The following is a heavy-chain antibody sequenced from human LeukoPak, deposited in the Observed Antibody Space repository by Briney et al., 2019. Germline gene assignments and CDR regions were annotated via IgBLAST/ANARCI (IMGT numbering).Heavy chain of an antibody. CDR3: ARLARERTGTTVEYYYYYYMDV. CDR1: GYTFTGYY. CDR2: INPNSGGT. V-gene: IGHV1-2*02. Sequence: ASVKVSCKASGYTFTGYYMHWVRQAPGQGLEWMGWINPNSGGTNYAQKFQGRVTMTRDTSISTAYMELSRLRSDDTAVYYCARLARERTGTTVEYYYYYYMDVWGKGTTVTVSS. D-gene: IGHD1-7*01. J-gene: IGHJ6*03.